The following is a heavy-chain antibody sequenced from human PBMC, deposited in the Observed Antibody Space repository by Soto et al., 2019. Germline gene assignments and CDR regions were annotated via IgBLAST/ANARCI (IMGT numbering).Heavy chain of an antibody. CDR3: ARDANSDSSGYYSDY. V-gene: IGHV1-18*01. D-gene: IGHD3-22*01. J-gene: IGHJ4*02. CDR1: GYTFTSYS. CDR2: ISTYSENT. Sequence: ASVKVPCKSSGYTFTSYSINWVLQAPGQGLEWMGWISTYSENTKHAQKFQGRVTMTTDTSTSTAYMELKSLRSDDTAVYYCARDANSDSSGYYSDYWGQGTLVTVSS.